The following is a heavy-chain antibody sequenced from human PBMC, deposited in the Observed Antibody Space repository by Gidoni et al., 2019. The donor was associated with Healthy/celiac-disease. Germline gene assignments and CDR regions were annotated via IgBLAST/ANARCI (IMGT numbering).Heavy chain of an antibody. D-gene: IGHD3-22*01. CDR1: GFTFDDYT. J-gene: IGHJ6*02. CDR2: SSGDGGST. Sequence: EVQLVESGGVVVQPGGSLRLSCAASGFTFDDYTMHWVRQAPGKGLEWVSLSSGDGGSTYYADSVKGRFTISRDNSKNSLYLQMNSLRTEDTALYYCAKDIWSYYDSSGLYGMDVWGQGTTVTVSS. V-gene: IGHV3-43*01. CDR3: AKDIWSYYDSSGLYGMDV.